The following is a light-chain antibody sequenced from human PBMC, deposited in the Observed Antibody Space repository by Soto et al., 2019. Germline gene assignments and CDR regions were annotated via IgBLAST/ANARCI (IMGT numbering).Light chain of an antibody. V-gene: IGKV1-5*03. CDR3: QHYNGNSGWM. CDR1: QSISTR. J-gene: IGKJ2*01. CDR2: EAS. Sequence: DIQMTQSPATLSASLGDRVTITCRASQSISTRLAWYQQKPGKAPRLLIYEASSLASGVPSRFSGSGSGTEFTLTIRSLQPYDFATYYCQHYNGNSGWMFGPGTKLEMK.